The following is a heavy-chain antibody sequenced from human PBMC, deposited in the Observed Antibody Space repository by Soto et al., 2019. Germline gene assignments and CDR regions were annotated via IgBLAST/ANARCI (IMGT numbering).Heavy chain of an antibody. Sequence: GESLTISCKGSGYSFTTYWIGWARQMPGKRLEWMGIIYPGDTDTRYSPTFRGQVTISADKPISTAYLQWSSLKASDTAMYYCARRSPYYYGMDVWGQGTTVTVS. CDR2: IYPGDTDT. CDR3: ARRSPYYYGMDV. V-gene: IGHV5-51*01. CDR1: GYSFTTYW. J-gene: IGHJ6*02.